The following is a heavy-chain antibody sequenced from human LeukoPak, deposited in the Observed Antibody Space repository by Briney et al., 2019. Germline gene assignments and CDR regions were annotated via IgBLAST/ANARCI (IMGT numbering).Heavy chain of an antibody. D-gene: IGHD2-8*01. V-gene: IGHV3-74*01. Sequence: QPGGSLRLSCAASGFTFTTYWMHWVRQAPGKGLVWVSRINTDGNTASYADSVRGRFTISRDNAKNTLYLQMNSLRAEDTALYYCAKDRSCTNDICHGDFDYWGQGTLVTVSS. J-gene: IGHJ4*02. CDR2: INTDGNTA. CDR1: GFTFTTYW. CDR3: AKDRSCTNDICHGDFDY.